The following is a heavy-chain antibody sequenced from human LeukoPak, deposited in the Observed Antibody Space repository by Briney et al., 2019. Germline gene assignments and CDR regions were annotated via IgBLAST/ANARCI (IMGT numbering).Heavy chain of an antibody. CDR2: ISAGNGNS. CDR3: ARDSGSGNNDY. CDR1: GYTLTSYA. V-gene: IGHV1-3*01. Sequence: GGAVKVSCKASGYTLTSYAIHWVRQAPGQRLGWMGWISAGNGNSKYSQNFQGRVTFISNTSATTAFMELSSLRSEDAAVYYCARDSGSGNNDYWGQGTLVTVSS. D-gene: IGHD1-26*01. J-gene: IGHJ4*02.